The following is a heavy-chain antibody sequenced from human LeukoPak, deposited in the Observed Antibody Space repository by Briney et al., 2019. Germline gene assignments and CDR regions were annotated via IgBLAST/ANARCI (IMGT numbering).Heavy chain of an antibody. J-gene: IGHJ4*02. D-gene: IGHD4-11*01. CDR3: ARWMTTVITPDY. CDR1: GYTFNGYY. Sequence: ASVKVSCKASGYTFNGYYLHWVRQAPGQGLEWMGWINPNSGGTNYAQNFQGRVTMTRDTSISTAYMELSRLRSDDTAVYYCARWMTTVITPDYWGQGTLVTVCS. V-gene: IGHV1-2*02. CDR2: INPNSGGT.